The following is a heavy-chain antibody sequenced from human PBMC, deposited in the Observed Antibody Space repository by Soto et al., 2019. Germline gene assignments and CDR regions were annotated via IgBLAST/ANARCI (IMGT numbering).Heavy chain of an antibody. CDR2: INPNSGGT. D-gene: IGHD3-3*01. CDR1: GYTFTGYY. V-gene: IGHV1-2*02. J-gene: IGHJ4*02. CDR3: ARFPTSGYPHYFDY. Sequence: GASVKVSCKASGYTFTGYYMHCVRQAPGQGLEWMGWINPNSGGTNYAQKFQGRVTMTRDTSISTAYMELSRLRSDDTAVYYCARFPTSGYPHYFDYWGQGTLVTVSS.